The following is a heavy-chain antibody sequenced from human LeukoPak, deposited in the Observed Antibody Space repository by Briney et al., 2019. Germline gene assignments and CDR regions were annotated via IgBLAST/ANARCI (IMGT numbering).Heavy chain of an antibody. Sequence: ASVKVSCKASGYTFTGYYMHWVRQAPGQGLEWMGWINPNSGGTNYAQKFQGWVTMTRDTSISAAYMELSRLRSDDTAVYYCARDPRGAYDILTGYYEGYGMDVWGQGTTVTVSS. D-gene: IGHD3-9*01. V-gene: IGHV1-2*04. CDR2: INPNSGGT. J-gene: IGHJ6*02. CDR1: GYTFTGYY. CDR3: ARDPRGAYDILTGYYEGYGMDV.